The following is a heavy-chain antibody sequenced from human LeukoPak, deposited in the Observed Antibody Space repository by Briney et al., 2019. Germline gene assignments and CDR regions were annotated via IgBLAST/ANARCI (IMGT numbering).Heavy chain of an antibody. D-gene: IGHD3-10*01. CDR3: ARAPWFGELSGSNWFDP. V-gene: IGHV6-1*01. CDR2: TYYRSKWYN. CDR1: GDSVSSNSAA. J-gene: IGHJ5*02. Sequence: SQTLLLTCAISGDSVSSNSAAWNWIRQSPSRGLEWLGRTYYRSKWYNDYAVSVKSRMTINPDTSKNQFSLQLNSVTPEDTAVYYCARAPWFGELSGSNWFDPWGQGTLVTVSS.